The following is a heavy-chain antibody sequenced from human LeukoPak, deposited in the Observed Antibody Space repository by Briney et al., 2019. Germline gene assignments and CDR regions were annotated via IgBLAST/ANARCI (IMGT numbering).Heavy chain of an antibody. CDR3: ARGGRSGYAYFDY. V-gene: IGHV4-59*01. Sequence: PSETLSLTCTVSGGSISSYYWSWIRQPPGKGLEWIGYIYYSGSTNYNPSLKSRVTISVDTSKNQFSLKLSSVTAADTAVYYCARGGRSGYAYFDYWGQGTLVTVSS. D-gene: IGHD5-12*01. CDR1: GGSISSYY. CDR2: IYYSGST. J-gene: IGHJ4*02.